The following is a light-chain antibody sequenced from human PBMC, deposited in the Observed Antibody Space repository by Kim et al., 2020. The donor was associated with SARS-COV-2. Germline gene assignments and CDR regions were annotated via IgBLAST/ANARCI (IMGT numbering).Light chain of an antibody. J-gene: IGKJ4*01. CDR3: QQYNTVPFT. CDR2: AVY. CDR1: QDISNY. V-gene: IGKV1-27*01. Sequence: DIQMTQSPSSLSASVGDRVTITCRASQDISNYLAWYQQKAGRVPKLLMYAVYSLDTGVPSRFSGSGSGTDFTLTISGLQPEDVATYSCQQYNTVPFTFGGGTKVDIK.